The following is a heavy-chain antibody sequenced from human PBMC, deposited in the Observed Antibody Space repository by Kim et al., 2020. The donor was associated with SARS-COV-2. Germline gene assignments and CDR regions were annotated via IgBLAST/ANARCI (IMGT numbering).Heavy chain of an antibody. J-gene: IGHJ4*02. V-gene: IGHV4-34*01. CDR1: GGSFSGYY. CDR3: AREGMYTAPLYFDY. D-gene: IGHD5-18*01. CDR2: INHSGST. Sequence: SETLSLTCAVYGGSFSGYYWSWIRQPPGKGLEWIGEINHSGSTNYNPSLKSRVTISVDTSKNQFSLKLSSVTAADTAVYYCAREGMYTAPLYFDYWGQGTLVTVSS.